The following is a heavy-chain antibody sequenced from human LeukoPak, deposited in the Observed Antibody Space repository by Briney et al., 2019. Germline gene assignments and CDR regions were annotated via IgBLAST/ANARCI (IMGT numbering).Heavy chain of an antibody. J-gene: IGHJ4*02. CDR3: AKDRRWLQGGLDY. Sequence: PGGSLRLSCAASGFTFSSYGMHWVRQAPGKGLEWVAVISYDGSNKYYADSVKGRFTISRDNSKNTLYLQMNSLRAEDTAVYYCAKDRRWLQGGLDYWGQGTLVTVSS. CDR2: ISYDGSNK. V-gene: IGHV3-30*18. D-gene: IGHD5-24*01. CDR1: GFTFSSYG.